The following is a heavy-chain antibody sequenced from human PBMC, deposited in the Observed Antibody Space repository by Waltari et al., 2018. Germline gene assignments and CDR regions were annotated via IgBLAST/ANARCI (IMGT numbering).Heavy chain of an antibody. J-gene: IGHJ4*02. CDR2: ISSGGTNM. Sequence: EVQLVESGGGLVQPGGSRRLSGAASGFTFSSYEMNWVRLAPGKGLEWVSYISSGGTNMFYAESVKGRFTISRDNAKNSLYLHMNSLRVEDTAVYYCARERSVTGKGNLDYWGQGTLVTVSS. CDR3: ARERSVTGKGNLDY. D-gene: IGHD3-10*01. V-gene: IGHV3-48*03. CDR1: GFTFSSYE.